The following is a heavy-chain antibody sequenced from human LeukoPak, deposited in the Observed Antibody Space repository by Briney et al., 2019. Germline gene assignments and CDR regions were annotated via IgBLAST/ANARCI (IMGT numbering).Heavy chain of an antibody. Sequence: PGGSLRLSCAASGFTFSSYAMSWVRQAPGKGLEWVSAISGSGGTTYYADSVEGRFTISRDISKSTLHLQMSSLRAEDTAVYYCAKASGSYYGYFDYWGQGTLVTVSS. J-gene: IGHJ4*02. CDR2: ISGSGGTT. CDR1: GFTFSSYA. V-gene: IGHV3-23*01. CDR3: AKASGSYYGYFDY. D-gene: IGHD1-26*01.